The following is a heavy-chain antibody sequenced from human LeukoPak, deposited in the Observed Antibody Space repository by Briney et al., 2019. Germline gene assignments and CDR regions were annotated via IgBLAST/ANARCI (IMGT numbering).Heavy chain of an antibody. V-gene: IGHV3-23*01. CDR2: ISGAGGGT. D-gene: IGHD3-3*01. CDR1: GFTFSSYA. CDR3: GGGGGLRFLEWSHWFDP. Sequence: AGGSLRLSCAASGFTFSSYAMSWVRQAPGKGLEWVSAISGAGGGTYYADSVKGRFTISRDNSKNTLYLQMNSLRAEDTAVYFCGGGGGLRFLEWSHWFDPWGQGTLVTVSS. J-gene: IGHJ5*02.